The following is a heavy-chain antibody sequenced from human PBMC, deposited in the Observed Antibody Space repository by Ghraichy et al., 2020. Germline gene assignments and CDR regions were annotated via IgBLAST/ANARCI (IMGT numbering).Heavy chain of an antibody. CDR2: IDHRGGT. CDR3: ASITRAGAFDF. D-gene: IGHD4/OR15-4a*01. V-gene: IGHV4-34*08. CDR1: GATLSEYY. J-gene: IGHJ5*01. Sequence: SETLSLTCDVSGATLSEYYFTWIRQPPGKSLEWIGEIDHRGGTDYNPSLQSRVFISVDTSQNQLSLKLRSVTAADTSVYYCASITRAGAFDFWGHGSLVTVSS.